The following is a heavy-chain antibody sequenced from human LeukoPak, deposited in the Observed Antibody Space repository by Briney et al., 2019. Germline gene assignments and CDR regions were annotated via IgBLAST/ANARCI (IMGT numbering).Heavy chain of an antibody. V-gene: IGHV4-61*02. CDR3: ARIFGYARWYFDL. Sequence: SETLSLTCTVSGGSISSSSYYWGWIRRPAGKGLEWIGRIYSSGSTNYNPSLNSRVTMSVDTSKNQFSLNLSSVTAADTAVYYCARIFGYARWYFDLWGRGTLVTVSS. D-gene: IGHD2-2*03. CDR1: GGSISSSSYY. CDR2: IYSSGST. J-gene: IGHJ2*01.